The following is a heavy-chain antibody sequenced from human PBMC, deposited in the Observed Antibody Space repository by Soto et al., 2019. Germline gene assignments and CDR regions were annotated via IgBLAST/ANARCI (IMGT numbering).Heavy chain of an antibody. V-gene: IGHV3-11*01. CDR1: GFTSWDYD. CDR2: ISRSGNTM. D-gene: IGHD2-2*02. J-gene: IGHJ3*02. CDR3: VREGRSSTSCNTGCAFDI. Sequence: QVQLVESGGALVKPGGSLRLSCAASGFTSWDYDMSWIRQAPGKGLEWVSYISRSGNTMYYGDYVKGRFTISRDNAENSVFLQMISLRAEYTAVYYCVREGRSSTSCNTGCAFDIWGQGTMVTVSS.